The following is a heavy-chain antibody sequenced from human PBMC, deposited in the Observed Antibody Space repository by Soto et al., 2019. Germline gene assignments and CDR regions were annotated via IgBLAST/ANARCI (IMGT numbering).Heavy chain of an antibody. Sequence: SETLSLTCAVSGDSITSSAWWSCVRQPPGKGLEWIGEIHLGGTTNYNPSLKSRVTISVDKSKNQFSLKLSSVTAADTAVYYCARLWFGSYGMDVWGQGTTVTVSS. J-gene: IGHJ6*02. CDR1: GDSITSSAW. CDR3: ARLWFGSYGMDV. D-gene: IGHD3-10*01. V-gene: IGHV4-4*02. CDR2: IHLGGTT.